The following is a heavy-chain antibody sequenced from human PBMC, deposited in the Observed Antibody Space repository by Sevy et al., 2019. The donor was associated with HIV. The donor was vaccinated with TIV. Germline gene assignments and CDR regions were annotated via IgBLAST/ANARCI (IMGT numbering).Heavy chain of an antibody. V-gene: IGHV3-33*01. Sequence: GGYLRLSCAASGFTFSSYGMHWVRQAPGKGLEWVAVIWYDGSNKYYADSVKGRFTISRDNSKNTLYLQMNSLRAEDTAVYYCARDVWVTPLGIDYWGQGTLVTVSS. CDR3: ARDVWVTPLGIDY. CDR1: GFTFSSYG. J-gene: IGHJ4*02. CDR2: IWYDGSNK. D-gene: IGHD5-18*01.